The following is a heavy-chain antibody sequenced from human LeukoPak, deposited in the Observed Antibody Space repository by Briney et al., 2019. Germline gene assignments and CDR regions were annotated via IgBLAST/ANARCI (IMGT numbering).Heavy chain of an antibody. CDR2: IYYSGST. CDR1: GGSISSYY. D-gene: IGHD2-2*01. V-gene: IGHV4-59*01. CDR3: AYCSSTSCYSFDY. Sequence: PSETLSLTCTVSGGSISSYYWSWIRQPPGKGLEWIGYIYYSGSTNYNPSLKSRVTISVDTSKNQFSLKLSSVTAADTAVYYCAYCSSTSCYSFDYWGQGTLVTVSS. J-gene: IGHJ4*02.